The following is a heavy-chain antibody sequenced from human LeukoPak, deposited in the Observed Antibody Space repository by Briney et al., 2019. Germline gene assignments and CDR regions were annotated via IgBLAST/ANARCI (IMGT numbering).Heavy chain of an antibody. V-gene: IGHV3-23*01. D-gene: IGHD1-7*01. CDR3: AKGLVGNWNYDWFDP. Sequence: GGSLRLSCAASRFTFSSYAMSWVRQAPGKGLEWVSAISGSGGSTYYADSVKGRFTISRDNSKNTLYLQMNSLRAEDTAVYYCAKGLVGNWNYDWFDPWGQGTLVTVSS. CDR1: RFTFSSYA. J-gene: IGHJ5*02. CDR2: ISGSGGST.